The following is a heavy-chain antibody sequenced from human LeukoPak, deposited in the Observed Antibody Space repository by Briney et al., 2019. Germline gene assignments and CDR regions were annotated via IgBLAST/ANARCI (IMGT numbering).Heavy chain of an antibody. CDR3: AKSPLSSGWYHTPFDY. CDR2: IRSKTYGGTT. V-gene: IGHV3-49*03. J-gene: IGHJ4*02. CDR1: GFTFGDYA. Sequence: PGGSLRLSCTASGFTFGDYAMSWFRQAPGKGLEWVGFIRSKTYGGTTEYAASVKGRFTISRDDSKSIAFLQMNSLRAEDTAVYYCAKSPLSSGWYHTPFDYWGQGTLVTVSS. D-gene: IGHD6-19*01.